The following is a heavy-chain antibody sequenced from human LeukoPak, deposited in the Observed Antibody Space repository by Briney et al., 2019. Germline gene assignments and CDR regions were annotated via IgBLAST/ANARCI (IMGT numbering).Heavy chain of an antibody. CDR3: AKKNGEVRANYLDY. CDR1: GFTFSSYA. J-gene: IGHJ4*02. V-gene: IGHV3-23*01. D-gene: IGHD3-3*01. Sequence: GGSLRLSCAASGFTFSSYAMSWVRQAPGKGLEWVSAISGSGGSTYYADSVKGRFTISRDNSKNTLYLQMNSLRAEDTAVYYCAKKNGEVRANYLDYWGQGTLVTVSS. CDR2: ISGSGGST.